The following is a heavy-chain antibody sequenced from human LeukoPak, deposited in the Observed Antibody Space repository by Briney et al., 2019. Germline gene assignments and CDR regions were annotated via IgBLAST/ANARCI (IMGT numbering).Heavy chain of an antibody. V-gene: IGHV3-23*01. D-gene: IGHD1-26*01. CDR1: GFTFSSYG. CDR3: ARDELRGLFDY. Sequence: GGSLRLSCAASGFTFSSYGMSWVRQAPGKGLEWVSAISGSGGSTYYADSVKGRFTISRDNAKNSLYLQMNSLRAEDTAVYYCARDELRGLFDYWGQGTLVTVSS. J-gene: IGHJ4*02. CDR2: ISGSGGST.